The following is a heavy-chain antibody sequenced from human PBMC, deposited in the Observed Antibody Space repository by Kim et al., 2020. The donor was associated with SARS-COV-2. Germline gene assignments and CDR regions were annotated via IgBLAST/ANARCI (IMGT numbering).Heavy chain of an antibody. D-gene: IGHD3-10*01. CDR2: SHYSGST. J-gene: IGHJ4*02. Sequence: SETLSLTCTVSGGSVSRGSYYWSWIRQPPGKGLEWIGYSHYSGSTNYNPSLKSRVSISLDTSKNQFSLNLSSVTAADTAVYFCARTHYGGRNYYFDYWGQGTLVTVSS. CDR3: ARTHYGGRNYYFDY. CDR1: GGSVSRGSYY. V-gene: IGHV4-61*01.